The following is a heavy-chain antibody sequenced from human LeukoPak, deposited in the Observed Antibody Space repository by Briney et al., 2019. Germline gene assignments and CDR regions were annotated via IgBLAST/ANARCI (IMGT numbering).Heavy chain of an antibody. CDR2: FDPEDGET. CDR3: ATRPPWEPQFDY. CDR1: GYTLTELS. D-gene: IGHD1-26*01. V-gene: IGHV1-24*01. Sequence: ASVTVSCKVSGYTLTELSMHWVRQAPGKGLEWMGGFDPEDGETIYAQKFQGRVTMTEDTSTDTAYMELSSLRSEDTAVYYCATRPPWEPQFDYWGQGTLVTVSS. J-gene: IGHJ4*02.